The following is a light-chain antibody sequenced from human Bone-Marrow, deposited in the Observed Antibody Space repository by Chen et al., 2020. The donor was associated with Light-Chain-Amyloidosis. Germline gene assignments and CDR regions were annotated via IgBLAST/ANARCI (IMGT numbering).Light chain of an antibody. CDR1: ISDVGGDNH. CDR2: EVT. V-gene: IGLV2-14*01. J-gene: IGLJ1*01. CDR3: SSYTITNTLV. Sequence: SALTQPDTASGSPGQSSTLSCPGTISDVGGDNHVSWYQQHPDKAPKLMIYEVTNRPTWVPDRFSGSKSDNTASLTISGLQTEDEADYFCSSYTITNTLVFGSGTRVTVL.